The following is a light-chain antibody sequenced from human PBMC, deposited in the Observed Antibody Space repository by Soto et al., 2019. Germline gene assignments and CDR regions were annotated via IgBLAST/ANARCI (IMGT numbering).Light chain of an antibody. CDR1: QYITIY. J-gene: IGKJ1*01. CDR3: QQRSNVGT. CDR2: GAS. V-gene: IGKV3-11*01. Sequence: EIVLTQSPATLSLSPGERATLSCRASQYITIYLAWYQQKPGQAPRLLIYGASNRATGIPARFSGSGSGTDFTLTISSLEPEDFAVYYCQQRSNVGTFGQGTKVDIK.